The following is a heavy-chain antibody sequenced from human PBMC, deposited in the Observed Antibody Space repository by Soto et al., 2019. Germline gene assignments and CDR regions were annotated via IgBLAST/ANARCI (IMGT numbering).Heavy chain of an antibody. CDR2: IYYSGST. J-gene: IGHJ3*02. Sequence: NPSETLSLTCTVSGGSISSYYWSWIRQPPGKGLEWIGYIYYSGSTDYNPSLKGRVTISVDTSKNQFSLKLSSVTAADTAVYYCARRYGSFFDIWGQGTMVTVSS. V-gene: IGHV4-59*08. CDR3: ARRYGSFFDI. D-gene: IGHD3-10*01. CDR1: GGSISSYY.